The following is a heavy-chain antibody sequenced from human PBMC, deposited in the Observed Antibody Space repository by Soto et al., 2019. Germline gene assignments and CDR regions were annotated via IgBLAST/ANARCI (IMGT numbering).Heavy chain of an antibody. V-gene: IGHV4-34*01. CDR3: ARGSIITMVRSYFDY. J-gene: IGHJ4*02. CDR1: GGSFSGYY. Sequence: SETLSLTCAVYGGSFSGYYLSWIRQPPGKGLEWIGEINHSGSTNYNPSLKSRVTISVDTSKNQFSLKLSSVTAADTAVYYCARGSIITMVRSYFDYWGQGTLVTVSS. CDR2: INHSGST. D-gene: IGHD3-10*01.